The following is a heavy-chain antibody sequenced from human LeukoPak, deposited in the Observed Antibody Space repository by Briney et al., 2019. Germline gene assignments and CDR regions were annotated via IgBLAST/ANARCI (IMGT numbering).Heavy chain of an antibody. CDR3: AKRITIFGVIIPTEVFDY. J-gene: IGHJ4*02. CDR2: ITGSGAST. Sequence: PGGSLRLSCAASGFTFSSYAMSWVRQAPGKGLEWVSTITGSGASTYYADSVQGRFTISGDNSKNTLSLHMNSLRVEDTAVYYCAKRITIFGVIIPTEVFDYWGQGTLVTVSS. V-gene: IGHV3-23*01. CDR1: GFTFSSYA. D-gene: IGHD3-3*01.